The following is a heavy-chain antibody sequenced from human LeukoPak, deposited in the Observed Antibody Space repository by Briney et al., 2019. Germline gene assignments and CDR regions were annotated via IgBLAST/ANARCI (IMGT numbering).Heavy chain of an antibody. CDR2: INSDGSST. J-gene: IGHJ4*01. Sequence: GGSLRLSCAASGFTFSSYWMHWVRQAPGKGLVWVSRINSDGSSTNYGDSVKGRFTISRDNAKNTLYLQMNSLSAEDTAMYYCARAVYYSNYLGYWGQGTLVTVSS. D-gene: IGHD3-10*01. CDR3: ARAVYYSNYLGY. V-gene: IGHV3-74*01. CDR1: GFTFSSYW.